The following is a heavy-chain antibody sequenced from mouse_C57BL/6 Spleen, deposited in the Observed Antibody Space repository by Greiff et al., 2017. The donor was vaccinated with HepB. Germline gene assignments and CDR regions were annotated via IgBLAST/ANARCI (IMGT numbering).Heavy chain of an antibody. CDR2: IYPGSGST. CDR1: GYTFTSYW. Sequence: QVQLQQPGAELVKPGASVKMSCKASGYTFTSYWITWVKQRPGQGLEWIGDIYPGSGSTNYNEKFKSKATLTVEPSSSTAYMQLSSLTSEDSAVYYCASGLLEGYWGQGTTLTVSS. D-gene: IGHD2-3*01. J-gene: IGHJ2*01. CDR3: ASGLLEGY. V-gene: IGHV1-55*01.